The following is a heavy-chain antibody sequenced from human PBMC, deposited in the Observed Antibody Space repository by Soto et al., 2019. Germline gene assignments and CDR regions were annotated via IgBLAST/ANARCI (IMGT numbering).Heavy chain of an antibody. Sequence: PSETLSLTCAVYGGSFSGYYWSWIRQPPGKGLEWIGEINHSGSTNYNPSLKSRVTISVDTSKNQFSLKLSSVTAADTAVYYCAKVGGGGPVTAAIGRFDSWGQGTQVTVSS. V-gene: IGHV4-34*01. CDR1: GGSFSGYY. J-gene: IGHJ4*02. CDR3: AKVGGGGPVTAAIGRFDS. CDR2: INHSGST. D-gene: IGHD3-16*01.